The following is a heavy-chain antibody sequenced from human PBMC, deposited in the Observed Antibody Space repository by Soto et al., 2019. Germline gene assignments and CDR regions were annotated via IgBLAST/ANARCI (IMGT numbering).Heavy chain of an antibody. D-gene: IGHD1-26*01. J-gene: IGHJ4*02. CDR2: INGYNGNT. CDR1: GYTFTTYG. CDR3: ARGGSYRTSEVYY. V-gene: IGHV1-18*01. Sequence: ASVKVSCKASGYTFTTYGISWVRQAPGQGLEWMGWINGYNGNTDYPQKFQGRVTMTTDTSTSTVYMELTSLTAEETAVYYCARGGSYRTSEVYYWGQGTMVTVSS.